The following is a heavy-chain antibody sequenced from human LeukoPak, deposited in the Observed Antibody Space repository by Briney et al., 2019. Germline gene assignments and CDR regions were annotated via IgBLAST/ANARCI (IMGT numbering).Heavy chain of an antibody. J-gene: IGHJ3*02. CDR1: GFTFSSYA. CDR2: ISGSGGST. CDR3: AKVGYCTNGVCYYAFDI. D-gene: IGHD2-8*01. V-gene: IGHV3-23*01. Sequence: PGGSLRLSCAASGFTFSSYAMSWVRQAPGKGLEWVSAISGSGGSTYYADSVKGRFTISRDNSKNTLYLQMNSLRAEDTAVYYCAKVGYCTNGVCYYAFDIWGQGTMVTVSS.